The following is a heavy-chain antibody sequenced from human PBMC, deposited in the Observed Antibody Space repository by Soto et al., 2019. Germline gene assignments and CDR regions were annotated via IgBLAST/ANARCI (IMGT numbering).Heavy chain of an antibody. CDR1: GFTFKNYN. V-gene: IGHV3-21*01. D-gene: IGHD3-16*01. CDR2: IGGTDTFT. J-gene: IGHJ4*02. Sequence: EVQLVESGGGLVKPGESLRLSCVASGFTFKNYNMNWVRQAPGKGLEWVSSIGGTDTFTYYADSVKGRFSISRDNGKSSLFLQMNSLRAEDTAVYFCVRAGSRLGLTRWGQGTLVTVSS. CDR3: VRAGSRLGLTR.